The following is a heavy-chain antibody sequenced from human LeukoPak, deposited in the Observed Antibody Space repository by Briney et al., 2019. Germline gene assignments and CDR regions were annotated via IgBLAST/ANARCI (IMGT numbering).Heavy chain of an antibody. CDR1: GFTFDDYA. J-gene: IGHJ4*02. V-gene: IGHV3-9*01. D-gene: IGHD1-26*01. CDR2: ISWNSGSI. CDR3: AKVAYSGSYLGYFDY. Sequence: PGRSLRLSCAASGFTFDDYAMHWVRQAPGKGLEWVSCISWNSGSIGYADSVKGRFTISRDNAKNSLYLQMNSLRAEDTALYYCAKVAYSGSYLGYFDYWGQGTLVTVSS.